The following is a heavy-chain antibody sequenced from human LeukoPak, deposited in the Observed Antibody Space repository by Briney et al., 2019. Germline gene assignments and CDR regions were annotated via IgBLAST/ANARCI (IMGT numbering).Heavy chain of an antibody. D-gene: IGHD3-10*01. CDR2: IYSGGST. CDR3: ARERLLWFGELFTGRGFDP. J-gene: IGHJ5*02. Sequence: PGGSLRLSCAASGFTVSGNYMSWVRQAPGKGLEWVSVIYSGGSTYYADSVKGRFTISRDNSKNTLYLQMNSLRAEDTAVYYCARERLLWFGELFTGRGFDPWGQGTLVTVSS. CDR1: GFTVSGNY. V-gene: IGHV3-66*01.